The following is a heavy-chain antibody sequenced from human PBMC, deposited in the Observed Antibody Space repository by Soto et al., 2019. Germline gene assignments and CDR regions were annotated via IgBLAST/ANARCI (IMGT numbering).Heavy chain of an antibody. D-gene: IGHD3-16*01. Sequence: QVQLQESGPGLVMPSGTLSLTCVVSGASISSSDWWDWVRQPPGKGLEWLGEIHHGRTTIYNPSLKDRVTISVDESKNHFSLTLTSVTAADTAVYYCARDFKAPNDAWAFDHWGRGTLVTVSS. CDR2: IHHGRTT. CDR1: GASISSSDW. J-gene: IGHJ4*02. V-gene: IGHV4-4*02. CDR3: ARDFKAPNDAWAFDH.